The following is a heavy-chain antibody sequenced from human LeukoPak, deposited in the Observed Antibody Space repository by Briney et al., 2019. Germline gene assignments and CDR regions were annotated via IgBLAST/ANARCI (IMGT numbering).Heavy chain of an antibody. CDR2: ISYDGSNK. Sequence: SGGSLRLSCAASGFTFSSYAMHWVRQAPGKGLEWVAVISYDGSNKYYADSVKGRFTISRDNSKNMLYLQMNSLRAEDTAVYYCARDEDRSGWSVGYFDLWGRGTLVTVSS. CDR3: ARDEDRSGWSVGYFDL. J-gene: IGHJ2*01. V-gene: IGHV3-30-3*01. D-gene: IGHD6-13*01. CDR1: GFTFSSYA.